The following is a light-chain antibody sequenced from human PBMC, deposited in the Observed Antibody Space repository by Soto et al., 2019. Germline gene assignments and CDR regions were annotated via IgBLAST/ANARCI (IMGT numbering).Light chain of an antibody. CDR3: QQYNNWHLT. V-gene: IGKV3-15*01. J-gene: IGKJ3*01. CDR2: GAS. Sequence: EIVMTQSPATLSVSPGERATLSCRASQSVSGNLAWYQQKPGQAPRLLIYGASTRATGIPARFSGGGSGTELTLTISSLQSEDFAIYYCQQYNNWHLTFGPGTKVDIK. CDR1: QSVSGN.